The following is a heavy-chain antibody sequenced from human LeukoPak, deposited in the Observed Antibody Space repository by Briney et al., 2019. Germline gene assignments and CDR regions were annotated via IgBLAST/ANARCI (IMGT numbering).Heavy chain of an antibody. CDR2: IYTSGST. CDR1: GGSISSYY. J-gene: IGHJ6*03. V-gene: IGHV4-4*07. Sequence: PSETLSLTCTVSGGSISSYYWSWIRQPAGKGLEWIGRIYTSGSTNYNPSLKSRVTMSVDTSKNQFSLKLRSVTAADTAVYYCARGYNWGSPTRNFYYLDVWGKGTTVTFSS. CDR3: ARGYNWGSPTRNFYYLDV. D-gene: IGHD7-27*01.